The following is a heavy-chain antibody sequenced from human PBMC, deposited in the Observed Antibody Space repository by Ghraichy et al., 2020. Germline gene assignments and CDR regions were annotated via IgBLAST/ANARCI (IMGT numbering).Heavy chain of an antibody. D-gene: IGHD4-11*01. V-gene: IGHV4-34*01. J-gene: IGHJ6*02. Sequence: SQTLSLTCAVYGGSFSGYYWSWIRQPPGKGLEWIGEINHSGSTNYNPSLKSRVTISVDTSKNQFSLKLSSVTAADTAVYYCARSDYRYYYGMDVWGQGTTVTVSS. CDR2: INHSGST. CDR1: GGSFSGYY. CDR3: ARSDYRYYYGMDV.